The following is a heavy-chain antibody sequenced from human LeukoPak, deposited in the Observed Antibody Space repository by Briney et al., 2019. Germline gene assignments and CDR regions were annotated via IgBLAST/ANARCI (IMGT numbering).Heavy chain of an antibody. D-gene: IGHD6-19*01. CDR2: IWYDGSNK. J-gene: IGHJ4*02. CDR1: GFTFCSYG. V-gene: IGHV3-33*01. CDR3: ARKISGWYWGLDY. Sequence: TGGSLRLSCAASGFTFCSYGMQWVRQAPGKGLEWVGDIWYDGSNKYYADPVKGRFTISRDNSRNTLYLQMNSLRAEDTAVYYCARKISGWYWGLDYWGQGTLVTVSS.